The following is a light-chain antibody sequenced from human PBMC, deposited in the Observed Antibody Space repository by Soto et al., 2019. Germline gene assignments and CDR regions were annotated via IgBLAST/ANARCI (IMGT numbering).Light chain of an antibody. CDR3: SSFTTVNTFVV. J-gene: IGLJ2*01. Sequence: QSALTQPASVSGFPGQSITISCTGSRSDVGGYNYVSWYQQHPAKAPKMIIYDVTSRPSGVSNRFSGSKSGNTASLTISGLQAEDEADYYCSSFTTVNTFVVFGRGTQLTVL. CDR2: DVT. V-gene: IGLV2-14*03. CDR1: RSDVGGYNY.